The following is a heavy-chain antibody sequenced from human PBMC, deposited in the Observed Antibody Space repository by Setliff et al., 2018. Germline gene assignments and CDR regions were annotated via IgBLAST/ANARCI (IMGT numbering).Heavy chain of an antibody. V-gene: IGHV1-46*01. CDR3: AREVSTGENSGCDI. Sequence: SVKVSCKASGYTFTNYYIHWVRQTPGQGLEWMGIINPSGGRLSYAEKFQDRVTMTRDTSTNTVYMDLSSLRDDDTAVYYCAREVSTGENSGCDIWAKGQWSPSPQ. CDR1: GYTFTNYY. J-gene: IGHJ3*02. CDR2: INPSGGRL. D-gene: IGHD3-9*01.